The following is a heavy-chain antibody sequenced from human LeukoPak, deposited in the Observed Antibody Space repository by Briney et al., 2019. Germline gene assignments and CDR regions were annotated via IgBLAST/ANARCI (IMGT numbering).Heavy chain of an antibody. CDR2: IYAGDSDT. V-gene: IGHV5-51*01. J-gene: IGHJ4*02. CDR3: ARRSYYDNSGYFYFDY. CDR1: GSIFTNYW. Sequence: KAGASLQISCQASGSIFTNYWIAWGRQLPGKGLEYMGIIYAGDSDTRYGPSFQGQVAISADKSISTASLQWSGLKASDTAMYYCARRSYYDNSGYFYFDYWGQGTLVTVSS. D-gene: IGHD3-22*01.